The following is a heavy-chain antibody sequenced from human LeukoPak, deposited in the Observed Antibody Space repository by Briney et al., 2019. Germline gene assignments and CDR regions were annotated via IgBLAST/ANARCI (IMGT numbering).Heavy chain of an antibody. J-gene: IGHJ5*02. CDR2: ISKDGGNK. Sequence: GGSLRLSCETSGFTFISYGMHWVRQTPGKGLEWVAVISKDGGNKFYADSLKGRVTISRDDSKKTIYLHLNTLRAEDTAVYYCAKDAGGHYDFWSGPFDPWGQGTLVTVSS. V-gene: IGHV3-30*18. CDR3: AKDAGGHYDFWSGPFDP. D-gene: IGHD3-3*01. CDR1: GFTFISYG.